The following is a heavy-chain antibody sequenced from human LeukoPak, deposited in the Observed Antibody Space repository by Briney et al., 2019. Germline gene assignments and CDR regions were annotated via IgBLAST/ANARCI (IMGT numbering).Heavy chain of an antibody. CDR3: ARVRGTVTTRWFDP. V-gene: IGHV4-61*01. CDR2: IYYSGST. J-gene: IGHJ5*02. D-gene: IGHD4-17*01. CDR1: GGSVSSGSYY. Sequence: SETLSLTCTVSGGSVSSGSYYWSWIRQPPGKGLEWIGYIYYSGSTNYNPSLKSRVTISVYTSKNQFSLKLSSMTAADTAVYYCARVRGTVTTRWFDPWGQGTLVTVSS.